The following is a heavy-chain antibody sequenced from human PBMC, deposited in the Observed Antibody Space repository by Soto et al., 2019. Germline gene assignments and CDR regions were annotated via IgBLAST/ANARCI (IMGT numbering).Heavy chain of an antibody. CDR2: ISSTTNYI. CDR1: GFTFRGDA. V-gene: IGHV3-21*06. CDR3: ARESEDLTSNFDY. J-gene: IGHJ4*01. Sequence: PGGSLRRSCAASGFTFRGDAMSWVRQAPGKGLEWVSSISSTTNYIYYGDSMKGRFTISRDNAKNSLYLEMNSLRAEDTAVYYCARESEDLTSNFDYWGQGTLVTVSS.